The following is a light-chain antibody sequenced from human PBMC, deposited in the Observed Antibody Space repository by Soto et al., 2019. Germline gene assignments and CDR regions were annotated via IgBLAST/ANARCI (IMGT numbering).Light chain of an antibody. CDR1: SGHSNYA. CDR2: LNSNGSH. CDR3: QTWGTGPWV. V-gene: IGLV4-69*01. J-gene: IGLJ3*02. Sequence: QPVLTQSPSASASLGASVKLTCTLSSGHSNYAIAWHQQQPEKGPRCLMKLNSNGSHSKGDGIPDRFSGSSSGAERYLTISSLQSEHEADYYCQTWGTGPWVFGGGTKLTVL.